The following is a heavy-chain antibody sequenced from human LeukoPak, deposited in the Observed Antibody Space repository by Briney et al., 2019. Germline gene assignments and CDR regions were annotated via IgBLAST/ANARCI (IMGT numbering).Heavy chain of an antibody. D-gene: IGHD3-9*01. J-gene: IGHJ4*02. CDR3: ARHSYYDILTGYYMGGPNDY. Sequence: SETLSLTCTVSGDSISSYYCSWIRQPPGKGLEWIGYIYYSGSTSYNPSLKSRVTISLDTSNNQFSLKLSSVTAADTAVYYCARHSYYDILTGYYMGGPNDYWGQGTLVTVSS. V-gene: IGHV4-59*01. CDR2: IYYSGST. CDR1: GDSISSYY.